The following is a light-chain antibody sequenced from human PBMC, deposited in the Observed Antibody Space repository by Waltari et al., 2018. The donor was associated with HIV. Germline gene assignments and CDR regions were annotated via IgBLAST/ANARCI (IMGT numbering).Light chain of an antibody. CDR3: SAWDDNLNAL. Sequence: QSVLIQPPSASGTPGQRVTISCSGRRSNIGSNSVNWYQQFPGTAPKLLIVGNDRRPSGVPDRFSGSKSGTSASLVINGLQPEDEADYYCSAWDDNLNALFGGGTKLTVL. CDR2: GND. CDR1: RSNIGSNS. V-gene: IGLV1-44*01. J-gene: IGLJ2*01.